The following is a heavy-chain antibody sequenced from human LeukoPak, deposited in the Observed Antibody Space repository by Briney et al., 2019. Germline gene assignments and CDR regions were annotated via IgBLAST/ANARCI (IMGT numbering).Heavy chain of an antibody. CDR2: IYYSGST. V-gene: IGHV4-59*01. CDR1: GGSISSYH. J-gene: IGHJ6*04. Sequence: SETLSLTCTVSGGSISSYHWNWIRQPPGKGLEWIGYIYYSGSTDYNPSLKSRVAISVDTSKNQSSLKVSSVTAADTAVYYCARSPRISMVRGAFEMDVWGKGTTVTISS. D-gene: IGHD3-10*01. CDR3: ARSPRISMVRGAFEMDV.